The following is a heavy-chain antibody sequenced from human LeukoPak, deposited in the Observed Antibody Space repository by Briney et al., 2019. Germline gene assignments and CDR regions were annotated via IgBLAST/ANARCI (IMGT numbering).Heavy chain of an antibody. CDR1: GFTFSSYW. D-gene: IGHD3-3*01. V-gene: IGHV3-7*01. J-gene: IGHJ4*02. Sequence: PGGSLRLSCAASGFTFSSYWMSWVRQAPGKGLEWVANIKQDGSEKYYVDSVKGRFTISRDNAKNSLCLQMNSLRAEDTAVYYCASNTIFGDYFDYWGQGTLVTVSS. CDR3: ASNTIFGDYFDY. CDR2: IKQDGSEK.